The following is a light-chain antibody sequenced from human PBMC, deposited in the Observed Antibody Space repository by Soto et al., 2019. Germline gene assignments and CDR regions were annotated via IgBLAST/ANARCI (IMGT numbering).Light chain of an antibody. CDR2: DAS. CDR1: KTVRTF. J-gene: IGKJ5*01. CDR3: QHRSNWPLIS. Sequence: DIVLTQSPSTLSLSPGQTATLSCRASKTVRTFLGWYQQKPGQAPRLLIYDASKRAAGIPARFSGSGSGTDFTLTITDLEPEDFAFYFCQHRSNWPLISFGQGTRLEI. V-gene: IGKV3-11*01.